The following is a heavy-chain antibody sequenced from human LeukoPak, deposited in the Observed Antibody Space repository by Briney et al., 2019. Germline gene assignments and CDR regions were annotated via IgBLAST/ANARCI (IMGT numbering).Heavy chain of an antibody. J-gene: IGHJ4*02. CDR3: ARGVIVVVITNYYFDY. D-gene: IGHD3-22*01. Sequence: SETLSLTCTVSGGSISSSSYYWGWIRQPPGKGLEWIGSIYYSGSTYYNPSLKSRVTISVDTSKNQFSLKLSSVTAADTAVYYCARGVIVVVITNYYFDYWGQGTLVTVSS. V-gene: IGHV4-39*07. CDR1: GGSISSSSYY. CDR2: IYYSGST.